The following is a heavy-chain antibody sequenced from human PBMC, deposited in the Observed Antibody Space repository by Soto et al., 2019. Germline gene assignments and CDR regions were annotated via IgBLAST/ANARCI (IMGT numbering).Heavy chain of an antibody. V-gene: IGHV4-59*01. J-gene: IGHJ4*02. D-gene: IGHD3-10*01. CDR2: IYYSGST. CDR3: ARNSYYYGSGTPGNFDY. CDR1: GGSISSYY. Sequence: SETLSLTCTVSGGSISSYYWSWIRQPPGKGLEWIGYIYYSGSTNYNPSLKSRVTISVDTSKNQFSLKLSSVTAADTAVYYCARNSYYYGSGTPGNFDYWGQGTLVTVSS.